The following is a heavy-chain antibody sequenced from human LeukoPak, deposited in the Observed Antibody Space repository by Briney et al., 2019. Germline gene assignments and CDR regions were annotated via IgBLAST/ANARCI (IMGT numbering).Heavy chain of an antibody. V-gene: IGHV1-18*01. CDR1: GYTFTSYA. D-gene: IGHD3-22*01. Sequence: AASVKVSCKASGYTFTSYAMHWVRQAPGQGLEWMGWISAYNGNTNYAQKLQGRVTMTTDTSTSTAYMGLRSLRSDDTAVYYCARGGDYYDSSDSVPGAFDIWGQGTMVTVSS. J-gene: IGHJ3*02. CDR3: ARGGDYYDSSDSVPGAFDI. CDR2: ISAYNGNT.